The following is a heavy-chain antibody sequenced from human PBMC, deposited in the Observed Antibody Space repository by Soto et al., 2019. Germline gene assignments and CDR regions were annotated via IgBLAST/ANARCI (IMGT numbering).Heavy chain of an antibody. Sequence: SETLSLTCTVSGGSIGSFYWSWIRQPPGGTLEWIGYIYASGTTTHNPSLESRVTMSVDMPNNEFSLDLTSVAAADTAVYYCARSHSFDGSIYHYYFDFWGQGTLVTVSS. D-gene: IGHD3-3*02. CDR2: IYASGTT. CDR1: GGSIGSFY. J-gene: IGHJ4*02. V-gene: IGHV4-59*01. CDR3: ARSHSFDGSIYHYYFDF.